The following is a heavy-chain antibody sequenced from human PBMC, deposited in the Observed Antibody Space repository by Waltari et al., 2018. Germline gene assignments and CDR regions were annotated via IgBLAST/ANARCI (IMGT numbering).Heavy chain of an antibody. J-gene: IGHJ6*03. CDR2: IYHSGST. V-gene: IGHV4-38-2*01. CDR3: ARRAAIAATGPTYYMDV. D-gene: IGHD6-13*01. Sequence: QVQLQESGPGLVKHSETLSLTCAVSGYSISSGYYWGWIRQHPGKGLEWIGSIYHSGSTYYNPSLKSRVTISVDTSKNQFSLKLSSVTAADTAVYYCARRAAIAATGPTYYMDVWGKGTTVTVSS. CDR1: GYSISSGYY.